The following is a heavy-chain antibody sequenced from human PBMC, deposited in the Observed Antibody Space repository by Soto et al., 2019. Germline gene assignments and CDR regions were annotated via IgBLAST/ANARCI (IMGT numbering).Heavy chain of an antibody. J-gene: IGHJ4*02. CDR3: ARTSIGFLEWLGYFDY. CDR1: GFTFSSYG. D-gene: IGHD3-3*02. V-gene: IGHV3-30*03. CDR2: ISYDGSNK. Sequence: GGSLRLSCAASGFTFSSYGMHWVRQAPGKGLEWVAVISYDGSNKYYADSVKGRFTISRDNSKNTLYLQMNSLRAEDTAVYYCARTSIGFLEWLGYFDYWGQGTLVTVSS.